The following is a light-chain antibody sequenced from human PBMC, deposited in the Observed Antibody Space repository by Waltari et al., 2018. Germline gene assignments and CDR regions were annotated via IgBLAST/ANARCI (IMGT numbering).Light chain of an antibody. CDR2: KAS. Sequence: DIQMTQSPSSVSASVGDRVTLTCRASQHISSWLAWYQQKPGKAPKLLIYKASTLERGVPSTFSGSGSGTEFTLIISSLQPDDFATYYCQQYNSYPLSFGGGTRVEIK. J-gene: IGKJ4*01. V-gene: IGKV1-5*03. CDR3: QQYNSYPLS. CDR1: QHISSW.